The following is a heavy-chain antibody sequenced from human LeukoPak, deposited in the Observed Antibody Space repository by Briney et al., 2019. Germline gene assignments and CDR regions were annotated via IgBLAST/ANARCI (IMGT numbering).Heavy chain of an antibody. Sequence: SETLSLTCALYGGSFSGYYWSWIRQPPGKGLEWIGEINHSGSTNYNPSLKSRVTISVDTSKNQFSLKLSSVTAADTAVYYCARADVRQFDYWGQGTLVTVSS. CDR3: ARADVRQFDY. J-gene: IGHJ4*02. CDR1: GGSFSGYY. V-gene: IGHV4-34*01. CDR2: INHSGST.